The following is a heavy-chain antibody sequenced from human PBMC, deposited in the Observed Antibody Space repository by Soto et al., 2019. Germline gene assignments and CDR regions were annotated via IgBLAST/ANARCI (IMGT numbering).Heavy chain of an antibody. Sequence: QVQLVQSGAEVKKPGASVKVSCKASGYTFIYYYIHWVRQAPGQGLEWMAIINPNGGSTNYAQKFQGRVTVTSDTSTSTVSMELNSLGSDDTAVYFCARSLLQGDFWGQGTLVTVSS. D-gene: IGHD2-21*01. J-gene: IGHJ4*02. CDR2: INPNGGST. CDR1: GYTFIYYY. CDR3: ARSLLQGDF. V-gene: IGHV1-46*01.